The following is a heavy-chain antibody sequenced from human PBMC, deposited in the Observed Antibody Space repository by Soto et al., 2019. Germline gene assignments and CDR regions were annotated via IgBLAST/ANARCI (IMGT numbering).Heavy chain of an antibody. V-gene: IGHV3-48*02. Sequence: GGSLRLSCAASGFTFSSFHMNWVRQAPGRGLEWVAYITSSSDTIYYSDSVKGRFTISRDNGKNSLFLQMNSLRDEDTAVYYCARVVVVIPPGYYYAMDVWGQGTTVTAP. J-gene: IGHJ6*02. CDR1: GFTFSSFH. CDR3: ARVVVVIPPGYYYAMDV. CDR2: ITSSSDTI. D-gene: IGHD3-22*01.